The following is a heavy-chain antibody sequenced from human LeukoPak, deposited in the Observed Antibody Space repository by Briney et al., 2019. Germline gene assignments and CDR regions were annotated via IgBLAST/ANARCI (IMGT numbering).Heavy chain of an antibody. J-gene: IGHJ4*02. CDR1: GFTFSSYW. CDR2: IKQDGSEK. CDR3: VGWGVVGNF. Sequence: QPGGCLRLSCAASGFTFSSYWMSWVRQAPGQGLEWVAHIKQDGSEKYYVDSVKGRFTISRDNPKNSLSLQMNSLRAEDTAVYYCVGWGVVGNFWGQGTLVTVPS. D-gene: IGHD1-26*01. V-gene: IGHV3-7*04.